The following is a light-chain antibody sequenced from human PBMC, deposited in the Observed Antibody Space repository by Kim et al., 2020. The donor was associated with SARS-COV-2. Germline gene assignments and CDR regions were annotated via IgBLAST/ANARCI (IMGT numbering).Light chain of an antibody. CDR2: RDS. V-gene: IGLV3-9*01. Sequence: SYELTQPLSVSLALGQTARITCGGNNIGSKNVYWYQQKPGQAPVLVIYRDSNRPSGIPERFSGSNSGNTATLTISRAQAGDEADYYCQVWDSSVVFGGGTQLTVL. CDR1: NIGSKN. CDR3: QVWDSSVV. J-gene: IGLJ2*01.